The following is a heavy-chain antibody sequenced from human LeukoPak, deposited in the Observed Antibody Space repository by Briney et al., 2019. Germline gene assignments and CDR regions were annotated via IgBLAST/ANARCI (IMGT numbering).Heavy chain of an antibody. D-gene: IGHD5-12*01. CDR1: GYTVSNYG. Sequence: APVKVSCKASGYTVSNYGITWVPQAPGQGLEGLGWISGHQGNTKYAKNLQGRGTVTIDTSTSPTNIGLRSWRSGDPTIFLCSISVLATITAGRFEHWGQGTLVAVSS. J-gene: IGHJ4*02. CDR3: SISVLATITAGRFEH. CDR2: ISGHQGNT. V-gene: IGHV1-18*01.